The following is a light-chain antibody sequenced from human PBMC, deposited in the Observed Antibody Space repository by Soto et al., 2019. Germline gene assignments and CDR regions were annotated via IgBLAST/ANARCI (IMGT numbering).Light chain of an antibody. Sequence: QSVLTQPASMSGSPGQSITISCTGTSSDVGGYNYVSWFQQHPGKAPKLMIYEVSNRPSGVSNRFSGSKSGNTASLTISGLQAEDEADYYCSSYTVSSTRVFGGGTKLTVL. V-gene: IGLV2-14*01. CDR3: SSYTVSSTRV. J-gene: IGLJ3*02. CDR1: SSDVGGYNY. CDR2: EVS.